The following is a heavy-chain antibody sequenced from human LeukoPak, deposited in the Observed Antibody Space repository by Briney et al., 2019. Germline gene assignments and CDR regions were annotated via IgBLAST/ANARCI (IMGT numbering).Heavy chain of an antibody. V-gene: IGHV4-34*01. Sequence: SETLSLTCAVYGGSFSGYYWSWIRQPPGKGLEWIGEINHSGSTNYSPSLKSRVTISVDTSKNQCSLKLSSVTAADTAVYYCARGLRYYYDSSGYPWYGMDVWGQGTTVTVSS. J-gene: IGHJ6*02. CDR1: GGSFSGYY. CDR3: ARGLRYYYDSSGYPWYGMDV. D-gene: IGHD3-22*01. CDR2: INHSGST.